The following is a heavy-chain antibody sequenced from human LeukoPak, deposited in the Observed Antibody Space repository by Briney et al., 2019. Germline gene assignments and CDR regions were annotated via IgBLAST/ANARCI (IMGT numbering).Heavy chain of an antibody. D-gene: IGHD7-27*01. Sequence: PGGSLRLSCAASGFPVSDFYMSWIRQAPGKGLEWVSYISSSATTIYYTDSVKGRFTISRDNAKSSLYLQMNNLRAEDTAVYYCARDRWGKYYFDYWGLGTLVTVSS. V-gene: IGHV3-11*01. CDR3: ARDRWGKYYFDY. CDR2: ISSSATTI. J-gene: IGHJ4*02. CDR1: GFPVSDFY.